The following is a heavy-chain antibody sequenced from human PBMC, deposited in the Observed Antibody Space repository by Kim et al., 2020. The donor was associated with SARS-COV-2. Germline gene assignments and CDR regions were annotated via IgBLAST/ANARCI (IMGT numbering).Heavy chain of an antibody. CDR3: ARARADCSSTSCYVGDYYYYGMDV. J-gene: IGHJ6*02. CDR2: INHSGST. V-gene: IGHV4-34*01. D-gene: IGHD2-2*01. CDR1: GGSFSGYY. Sequence: SETLSLTCAVYGGSFSGYYWSWIRQPPGKGLEWIGEINHSGSTNYNPSLKSRVTISVDTSKNQFSLKLSSVTAADTAVYYCARARADCSSTSCYVGDYYYYGMDVWGQGTTVTVSS.